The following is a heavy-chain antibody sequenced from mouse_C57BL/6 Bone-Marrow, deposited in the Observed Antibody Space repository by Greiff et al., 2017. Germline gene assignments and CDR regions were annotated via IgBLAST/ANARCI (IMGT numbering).Heavy chain of an antibody. CDR2: ISSGGSYT. CDR3: ASPGFAWFAY. J-gene: IGHJ3*01. V-gene: IGHV5-6*01. Sequence: EVQLVESGGDLVKPGGSLKLSCAASGFTFSSYGMSWVRQTPDKRLEWVATISSGGSYTYYPDSVKGRFTISRDNAKNTLYLQMSSLKSEDTAMYYCASPGFAWFAYWDQGTLVTVSA. CDR1: GFTFSSYG.